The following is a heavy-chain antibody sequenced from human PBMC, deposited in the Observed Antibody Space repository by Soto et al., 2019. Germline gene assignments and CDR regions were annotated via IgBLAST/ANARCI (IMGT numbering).Heavy chain of an antibody. D-gene: IGHD2-21*02. J-gene: IGHJ3*02. Sequence: QVQLVQSGAEVKKPGASVKVSCKGSGYTFGNYGITWVRHAPGQGLEWMGWISVYNGDTSYEQKFQGRVTMTTDTATSTAYMELRSLRSDDKAVYRCARRNFHCGADGYNAFDIWGQGTMVTVSS. CDR3: ARRNFHCGADGYNAFDI. V-gene: IGHV1-18*04. CDR1: GYTFGNYG. CDR2: ISVYNGDT.